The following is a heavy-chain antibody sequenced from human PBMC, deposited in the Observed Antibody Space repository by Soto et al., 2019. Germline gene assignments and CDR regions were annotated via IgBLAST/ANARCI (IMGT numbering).Heavy chain of an antibody. CDR3: AREKIVGATPRRYFDY. Sequence: SVKVSCKASGGTFSSYAISWVRQAPGQGLEWMGGIIPIFGTANYARKFQGRVTITADESTSTAYMELSSLRSEDTAVYYCAREKIVGATPRRYFDYWGQGTLVTVSS. V-gene: IGHV1-69*13. J-gene: IGHJ4*02. CDR2: IIPIFGTA. D-gene: IGHD1-26*01. CDR1: GGTFSSYA.